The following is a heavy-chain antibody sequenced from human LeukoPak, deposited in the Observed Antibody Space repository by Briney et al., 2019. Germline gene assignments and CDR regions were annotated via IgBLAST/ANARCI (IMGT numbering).Heavy chain of an antibody. CDR3: AKGVWYSSSSGLDY. J-gene: IGHJ4*02. V-gene: IGHV3-30*18. CDR1: GFTISSYG. Sequence: GGSLRISCAASGFTISSYGMRWVRQAPGKGLEWVAFISYDGSNKYYADSVKGRFTISRDNSKNTLYLQMNSLRAEDTAVYYCAKGVWYSSSSGLDYWGQGTLVTVSS. CDR2: ISYDGSNK. D-gene: IGHD6-6*01.